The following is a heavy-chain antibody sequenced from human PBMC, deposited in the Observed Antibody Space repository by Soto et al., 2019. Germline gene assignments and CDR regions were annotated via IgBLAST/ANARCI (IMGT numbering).Heavy chain of an antibody. CDR1: GGSISSGGYY. CDR2: IYYSGST. V-gene: IGHV4-31*03. Sequence: QVQLQESGPGLVKPSQTLSLTCTVSGGSISSGGYYWSWIRQHPGKGLEWIGYIYYSGSTYYNPSLKSRVTISVDTSKNQFSLKLRSVTAADTAVYYWASGEDSSAARPTPPQYYYGMDVWGQGHTVTVSS. J-gene: IGHJ6*02. CDR3: ASGEDSSAARPTPPQYYYGMDV. D-gene: IGHD6-6*01.